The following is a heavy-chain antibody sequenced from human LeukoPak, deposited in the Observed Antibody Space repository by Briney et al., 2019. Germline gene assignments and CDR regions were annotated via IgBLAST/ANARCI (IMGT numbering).Heavy chain of an antibody. D-gene: IGHD3-3*01. V-gene: IGHV3-48*03. J-gene: IGHJ4*02. CDR2: ISSSGSTI. Sequence: GGSLRLSCAASGFTFSVYGMHWVRQAPGKGLEWVSYISSSGSTIYYADSVKGRFTISRDNAKNSLYLQMNSLRAEDTAVYYCARWRSGPFDYWGQGTLVTVSS. CDR3: ARWRSGPFDY. CDR1: GFTFSVYG.